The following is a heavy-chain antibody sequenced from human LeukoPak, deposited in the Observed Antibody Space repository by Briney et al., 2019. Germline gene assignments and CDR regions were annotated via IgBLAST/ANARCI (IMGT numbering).Heavy chain of an antibody. CDR1: GFTFSDYY. CDR2: ISSSGSTI. Sequence: KAGGSLRLSCAASGFTFSDYYMSWIRQAPGKGLEWVSYISSSGSTIYYADSVKGRFTISRDNAKNSLYLQMNSLRAEDTAVYYCATPSGYSGSGDYYGMDVWGQGTTVTVSS. D-gene: IGHD5-12*01. CDR3: ATPSGYSGSGDYYGMDV. V-gene: IGHV3-11*04. J-gene: IGHJ6*02.